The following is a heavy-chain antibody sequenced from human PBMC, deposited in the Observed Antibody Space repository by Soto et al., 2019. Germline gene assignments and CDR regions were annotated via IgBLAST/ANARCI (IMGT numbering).Heavy chain of an antibody. D-gene: IGHD2-21*02. V-gene: IGHV3-30*18. CDR2: ISYDGSNK. J-gene: IGHJ6*02. Sequence: PGGSLRLSCAASGFTFSSYGMHWVRQAPGKGLEWVAVISYDGSNKYYADSVKGRFTISKDNSKNTLYLQMNSLRAEDTAVYYCANGILAYCGGDSYSSYYYGMDVWGQGPMVTVSS. CDR1: GFTFSSYG. CDR3: ANGILAYCGGDSYSSYYYGMDV.